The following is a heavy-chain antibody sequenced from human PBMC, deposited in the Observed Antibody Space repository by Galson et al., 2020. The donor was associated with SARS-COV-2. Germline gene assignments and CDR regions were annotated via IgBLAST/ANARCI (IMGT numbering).Heavy chain of an antibody. D-gene: IGHD3-16*01. J-gene: IGHJ6*03. V-gene: IGHV3-23*03. Sequence: GGSLRLSCAASGFTFSSYAMSWVRQAPGKGLEWVSVIYSGGSTYYADSVKGRFTISRDNSKNTLYLQMNSLRAEDTAVYYCAKDGGVIGDHYYYYYMDVWGKGTTVTISS. CDR2: IYSGGST. CDR1: GFTFSSYA. CDR3: AKDGGVIGDHYYYYYMDV.